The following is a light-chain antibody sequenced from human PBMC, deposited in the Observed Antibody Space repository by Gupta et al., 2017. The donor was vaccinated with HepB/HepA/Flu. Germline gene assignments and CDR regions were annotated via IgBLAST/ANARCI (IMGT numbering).Light chain of an antibody. CDR1: SSDVGGYNY. CDR3: CAYAGSHTWV. Sequence: QSALTQPRSVSGSPGPPVTISCTGTSSDVGGYNYVSWNQQHPVKAPKVIIYDVTKRPSGVPDRFSGSKSGNTASLTISGRQAEDESDYYGCAYAGSHTWVFGGGTKLTVL. V-gene: IGLV2-11*01. J-gene: IGLJ3*02. CDR2: DVT.